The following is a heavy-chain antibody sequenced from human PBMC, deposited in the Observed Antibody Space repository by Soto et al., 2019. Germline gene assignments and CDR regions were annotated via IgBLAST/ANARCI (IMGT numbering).Heavy chain of an antibody. CDR1: GFTFSSYA. D-gene: IGHD4-17*01. CDR2: ISYDGSNK. Sequence: QVQLVESGGGVVQPGRSLRLSCAASGFTFSSYAMHWVRQAPGNGLEWVAVISYDGSNKYYADSVKGRFTISRDNSKNTLYLQMNSLRAEDTAVYYCARDRIGDYGDYYYGMDVWGQGTTVTVSS. V-gene: IGHV3-30-3*01. CDR3: ARDRIGDYGDYYYGMDV. J-gene: IGHJ6*02.